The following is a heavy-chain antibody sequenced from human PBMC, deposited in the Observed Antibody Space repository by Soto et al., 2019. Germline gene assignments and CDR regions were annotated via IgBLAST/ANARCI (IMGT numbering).Heavy chain of an antibody. V-gene: IGHV3-11*05. CDR3: ARPSGSYIQWGFDC. CDR2: ISGGSSYT. Sequence: QVQLVESGGGLVKPGGSLRLSCAASGFTFSDYYMSWIRQAPGKGLEWVSYISGGSSYTNYADSVKGRFTISRDNAKNSLYLQMNSLRAEDTAVYYCARPSGSYIQWGFDCWGQGTLVTVSS. J-gene: IGHJ4*02. D-gene: IGHD1-26*01. CDR1: GFTFSDYY.